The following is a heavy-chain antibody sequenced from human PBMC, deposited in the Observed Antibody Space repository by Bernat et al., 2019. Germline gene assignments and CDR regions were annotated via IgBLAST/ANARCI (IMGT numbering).Heavy chain of an antibody. V-gene: IGHV3-15*07. D-gene: IGHD4-17*01. Sequence: EVQLVESGGGLVKPGGSLRLSCAASGFTFSNAWMNWVRQAPGKGLEWVGRMKSKTDGGTTDYAAPVKGRFTISRDDSKNTLYLQMNSLKAEDTAVYDGTTRMSAVTTGYYYYYGMDVWGQGTTVTVSS. J-gene: IGHJ6*02. CDR1: GFTFSNAW. CDR2: MKSKTDGGTT. CDR3: TTRMSAVTTGYYYYYGMDV.